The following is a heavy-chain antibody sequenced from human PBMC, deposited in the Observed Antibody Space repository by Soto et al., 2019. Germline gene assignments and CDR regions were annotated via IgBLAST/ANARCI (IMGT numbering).Heavy chain of an antibody. CDR3: ARDPITVTTYAFDI. Sequence: QVQLQESGPGLVKPSETLSLTCTVSGGSVSSGSYYWSWIRQPPGKGLEWIGYIYYSGSTNYNPSLKSRVTISVDTSKNQFSLKLSSVTAADTAVYYCARDPITVTTYAFDIWGQGTMVTVSS. D-gene: IGHD4-17*01. CDR1: GGSVSSGSYY. V-gene: IGHV4-61*01. CDR2: IYYSGST. J-gene: IGHJ3*02.